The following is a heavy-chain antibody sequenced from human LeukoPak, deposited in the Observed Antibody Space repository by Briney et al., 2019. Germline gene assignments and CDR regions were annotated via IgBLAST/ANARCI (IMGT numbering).Heavy chain of an antibody. J-gene: IGHJ4*02. Sequence: KPPETLSLTCTVSGGSISSYYWSWIRQPPGKGLEWIGYIYYSGSTNYNPSLKSRVTLSVDTSKNQFSLKLSSVTAADTAVYYCARVSGHFDYWGQGTLVTVSS. V-gene: IGHV4-59*01. CDR2: IYYSGST. CDR1: GGSISSYY. CDR3: ARVSGHFDY.